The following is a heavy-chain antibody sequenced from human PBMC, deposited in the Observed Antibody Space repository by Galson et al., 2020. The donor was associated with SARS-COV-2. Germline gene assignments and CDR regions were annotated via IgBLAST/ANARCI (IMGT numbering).Heavy chain of an antibody. V-gene: IGHV3-21*01. Sequence: NSGGSLRLSCAASGFTFSSYSMNWVRQAPGKGLEWVSSISSSSSYIYYADSVKGRFTISRDNAKNSLYRQMNSLRAEDTAVYDCARGAARWGQGAFDIWGQGTMVTVSS. CDR1: GFTFSSYS. D-gene: IGHD2-15*01. J-gene: IGHJ3*02. CDR3: ARGAARWGQGAFDI. CDR2: ISSSSSYI.